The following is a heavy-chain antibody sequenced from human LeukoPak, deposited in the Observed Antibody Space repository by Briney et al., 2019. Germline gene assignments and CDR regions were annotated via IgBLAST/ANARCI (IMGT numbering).Heavy chain of an antibody. CDR1: VFTLSSYA. CDR2: ICVSGGST. V-gene: IGHV3-23*01. J-gene: IGHJ4*02. CDR3: AKDRFYYDSSGYSPSDY. Sequence: GGSLRLSCAASVFTLSSYAMSWVCQAPGKGLEWVSAICVSGGSTYYADSVKGRFTNSRDNSKNTLYLQMNSLRAEDTAVYYCAKDRFYYDSSGYSPSDYWGQGTLVTVSS. D-gene: IGHD3-22*01.